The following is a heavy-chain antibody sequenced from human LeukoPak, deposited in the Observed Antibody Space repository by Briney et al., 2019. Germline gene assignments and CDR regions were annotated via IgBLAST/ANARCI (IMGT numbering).Heavy chain of an antibody. Sequence: VKVSCKASGGTFSNYAISWMRQAPGQGPEWMGGIIPSFGTANYAQKFEGRVNITADESTNIAYMELRSLRSEDAAVYYCAKGGYCSGGTCYIRGFDPWGQGTLVTVSS. J-gene: IGHJ5*02. CDR3: AKGGYCSGGTCYIRGFDP. D-gene: IGHD2-15*01. V-gene: IGHV1-69*13. CDR1: GGTFSNYA. CDR2: IIPSFGTA.